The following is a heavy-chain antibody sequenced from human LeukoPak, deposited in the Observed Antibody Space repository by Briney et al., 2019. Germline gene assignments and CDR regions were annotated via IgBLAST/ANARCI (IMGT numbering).Heavy chain of an antibody. D-gene: IGHD1-26*01. V-gene: IGHV3-23*01. Sequence: GGSLRLSCTASGFTFSSYAMNWVRQAPGKGLEWVSGIGAGGTFTYYADSVKGRFTISRDNSKNTLYLQMNNLRGEDTAEYYCAKGMELASWGQGTLVIVSS. J-gene: IGHJ5*02. CDR2: IGAGGTFT. CDR3: AKGMELAS. CDR1: GFTFSSYA.